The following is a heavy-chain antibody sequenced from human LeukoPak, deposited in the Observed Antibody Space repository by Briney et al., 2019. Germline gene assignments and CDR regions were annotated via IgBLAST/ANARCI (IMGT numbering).Heavy chain of an antibody. Sequence: GGSLRLSCAASGFTVSSNYMSWVRQAPGKGLEWVSVIYSGGSTYYADSVRGRFTISRHNSKNTLYLQMNSLRAEDTAVYYCARGSPAPYYYYGMDVWGQGTTVTVSS. CDR1: GFTVSSNY. V-gene: IGHV3-53*04. CDR2: IYSGGST. CDR3: ARGSPAPYYYYGMDV. J-gene: IGHJ6*02.